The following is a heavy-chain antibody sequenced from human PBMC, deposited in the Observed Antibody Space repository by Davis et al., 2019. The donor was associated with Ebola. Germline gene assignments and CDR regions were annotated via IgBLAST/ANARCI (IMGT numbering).Heavy chain of an antibody. CDR1: GYSFTGYY. V-gene: IGHV1-2*02. J-gene: IGHJ4*02. Sequence: ASVKVSCKASGYSFTGYYLHWVRQAPGQGLEWLGWINPSSCGTTYAQKFQGRVTMTSDTSTGTVYMELLRLMSDDTAVYYCARDAVGDNILKLDYWGQGTLVTVSS. CDR3: ARDAVGDNILKLDY. CDR2: INPSSCGT. D-gene: IGHD4-17*01.